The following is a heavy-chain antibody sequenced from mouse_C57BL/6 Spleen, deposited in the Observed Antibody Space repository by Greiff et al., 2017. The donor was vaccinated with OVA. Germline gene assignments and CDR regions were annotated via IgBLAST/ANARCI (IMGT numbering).Heavy chain of an antibody. J-gene: IGHJ4*01. CDR3: ARKVWAP. D-gene: IGHD4-1*01. CDR2: IDPSDSYT. V-gene: IGHV1-50*01. CDR1: GYTFTSYW. Sequence: QVQLQQPGAELVKPGASVKLSCKASGYTFTSYWMQWVKQRPGQGLEWIGEIDPSDSYTNYNQKFKGKATLTVDTSSSTAYMQLSSLTSEDSAVYYCARKVWAPWGQGTSVTVSS.